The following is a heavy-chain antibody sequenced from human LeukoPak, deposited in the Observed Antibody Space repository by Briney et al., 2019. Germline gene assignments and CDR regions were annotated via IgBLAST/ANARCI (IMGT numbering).Heavy chain of an antibody. D-gene: IGHD3-3*01. CDR2: IYHRGST. CDR1: GYSISNGYY. J-gene: IGHJ4*02. V-gene: IGHV4-38-2*02. CDR3: ARGAEYYAIWRGYAGYSDY. Sequence: SETLSLTCTVSGYSISNGYYWGWIWQPPGKGLEWVGSIYHRGSTYYNPSLTSRVTISLDRSKKKFSLKLTSVTAADTAVYFCARGAEYYAIWRGYAGYSDYWGQGISVTVSS.